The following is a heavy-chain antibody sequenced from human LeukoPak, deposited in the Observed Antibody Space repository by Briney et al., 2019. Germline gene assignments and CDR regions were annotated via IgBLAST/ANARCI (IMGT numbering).Heavy chain of an antibody. CDR2: IYYSGST. CDR3: ARVPSWELRTSDAFDI. Sequence: SETLSLTCTVSGGSISSSSYYWGWIRQPPGKGPEWIGSIYYSGSTYYNPSLKSRVTISVDTSKNQFSLKLSSVTAADTAVYYCARVPSWELRTSDAFDIWGQGTMVTVSS. D-gene: IGHD1-26*01. CDR1: GGSISSSSYY. V-gene: IGHV4-39*07. J-gene: IGHJ3*02.